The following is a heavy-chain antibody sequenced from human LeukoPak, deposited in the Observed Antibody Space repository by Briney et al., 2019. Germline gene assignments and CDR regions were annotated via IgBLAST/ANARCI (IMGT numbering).Heavy chain of an antibody. CDR3: ARATPYGDYAFDY. D-gene: IGHD4-17*01. CDR1: GGSISSSSYY. Sequence: SETLSLTCTVSGGSISSSSYYWGWIRQPPGKGLEWIGSIYYGGSTYYNPSLKSRVTISVDTSKNQFSLKLSSVTAADTAVYYCARATPYGDYAFDYWGQGTLVTVSS. CDR2: IYYGGST. J-gene: IGHJ4*02. V-gene: IGHV4-39*01.